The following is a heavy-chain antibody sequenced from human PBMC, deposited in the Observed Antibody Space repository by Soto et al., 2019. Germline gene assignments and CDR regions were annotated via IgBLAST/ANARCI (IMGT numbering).Heavy chain of an antibody. J-gene: IGHJ6*02. V-gene: IGHV4-34*01. CDR3: ARGGIVVVPAAIGCGMDV. D-gene: IGHD2-2*01. CDR1: GGSFSGYY. CDR2: INHSGST. Sequence: SETLSLTCAVYGGSFSGYYWSWIRQPPGKGLEWIGEINHSGSTNYNPSLKSRVTISVDTSKNQFSRKLSSVTAADTAVYYCARGGIVVVPAAIGCGMDVWGQGTTVTVSS.